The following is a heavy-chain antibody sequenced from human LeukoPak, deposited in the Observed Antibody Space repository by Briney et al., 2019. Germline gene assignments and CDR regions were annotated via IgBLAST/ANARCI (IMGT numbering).Heavy chain of an antibody. J-gene: IGHJ4*02. V-gene: IGHV4-59*01. CDR2: IYYSGST. CDR3: ARGVGDSSGYPFDY. Sequence: SETLSLTCTVSGGSISSYYWSWIRQPPGKGLEWIGYIYYSGSTNYNPSLKSRVTISVDTSKNQFSLKLSSVTAADTAVYYCARGVGDSSGYPFDYWGQGTLVTVSS. CDR1: GGSISSYY. D-gene: IGHD3-22*01.